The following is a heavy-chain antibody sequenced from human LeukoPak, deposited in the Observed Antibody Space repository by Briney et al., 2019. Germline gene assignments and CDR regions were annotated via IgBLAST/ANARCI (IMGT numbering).Heavy chain of an antibody. CDR2: IFYSGST. J-gene: IGHJ6*03. CDR3: ARDNCNYNYYYIMDV. D-gene: IGHD1-20*01. V-gene: IGHV4-59*02. CDR1: GGPVRGQY. Sequence: PAETLSLTCTVSGGPVRGQYWSWIRQPPGKGLEWIGYIFYSGSTNYHPSLKSRVTISIDRSKNHFSLKLSSVTAADTTVYYWARDNCNYNYYYIMDVWGKGTTVTVSS.